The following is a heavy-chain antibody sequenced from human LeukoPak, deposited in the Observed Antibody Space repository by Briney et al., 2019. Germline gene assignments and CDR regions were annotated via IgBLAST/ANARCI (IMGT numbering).Heavy chain of an antibody. CDR2: TYNTYT. CDR1: GYTFTTYG. J-gene: IGHJ4*02. D-gene: IGHD3-9*01. V-gene: IGHV1-18*01. CDR3: ARALAQGGSFDLYYFDS. Sequence: ASVKVSCKASGYTFTTYGLSWVRQAPGQGLQWMGWTYNTYTHYAETLRDRLTMTTDTSTSTSYLELRSLRSDDTAVYYCARALAQGGSFDLYYFDSWGQGSLVTVSS.